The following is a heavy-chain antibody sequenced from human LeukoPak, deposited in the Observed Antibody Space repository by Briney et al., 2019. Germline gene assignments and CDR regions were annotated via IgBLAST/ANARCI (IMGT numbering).Heavy chain of an antibody. J-gene: IGHJ3*02. V-gene: IGHV3-30*02. D-gene: IGHD3-10*01. CDR1: GFTFSSYG. CDR3: ARVLWFGVIDAFDI. Sequence: GGSLRLSCAASGFTFSSYGMHWVRQAPGKGLEWVAFIRYDESNKYYADSVKGRFTISRDNSKNTLYLQMNSLRAEDTAVYYCARVLWFGVIDAFDIWGQGTMVTVSS. CDR2: IRYDESNK.